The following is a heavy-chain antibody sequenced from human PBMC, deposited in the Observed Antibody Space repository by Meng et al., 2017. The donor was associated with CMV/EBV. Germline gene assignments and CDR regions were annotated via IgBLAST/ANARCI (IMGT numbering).Heavy chain of an antibody. CDR2: ISDGGNKK. V-gene: IGHV3-30-3*01. CDR3: AREYGSLRSYYFYGMDV. CDR1: GFTFSDYA. Sequence: LRLSCSTSGFTFSDYAVHWVRQAPGKGLEWVAVISDGGNKKYYADSVKGRFTISGDNSKDTFYLQMNSLRTEDTALYYCAREYGSLRSYYFYGMDVWGQGTTVTVSS. J-gene: IGHJ6*02. D-gene: IGHD4-17*01.